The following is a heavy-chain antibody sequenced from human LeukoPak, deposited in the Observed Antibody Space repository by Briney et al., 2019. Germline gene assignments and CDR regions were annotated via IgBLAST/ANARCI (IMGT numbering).Heavy chain of an antibody. V-gene: IGHV3-48*03. CDR1: GFTFSNYE. CDR3: AREYCSGGTCYSAGYYFDY. J-gene: IGHJ4*02. Sequence: GGSLRLSCAPSGFTFSNYEMNWVRHAPGKGLEGVSYISGSVSAIDYADSVKGRFTISRDNAKNPRYLQMNSLRAEATAVYYCAREYCSGGTCYSAGYYFDYWGQGTLVTVSS. CDR2: ISGSVSAI. D-gene: IGHD2-15*01.